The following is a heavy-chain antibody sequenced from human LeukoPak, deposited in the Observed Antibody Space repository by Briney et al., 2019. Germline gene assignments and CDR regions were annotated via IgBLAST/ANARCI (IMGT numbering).Heavy chain of an antibody. CDR1: GFTFNSYS. V-gene: IGHV3-21*01. D-gene: IGHD6-6*01. CDR3: AKGIAARPEIDY. CDR2: ISSSSSYI. J-gene: IGHJ4*02. Sequence: PGGSLRLSCAASGFTFNSYSMNWVRQAPGKGLEWVSSISSSSSYIYYADSVKGRFTISRDNAKNSLYLQMNSLRAEDTAVYYCAKGIAARPEIDYWGQGTLVTVSS.